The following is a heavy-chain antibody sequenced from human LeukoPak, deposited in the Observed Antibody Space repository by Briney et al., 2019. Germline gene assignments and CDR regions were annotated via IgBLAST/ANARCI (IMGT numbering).Heavy chain of an antibody. CDR2: INHSGST. CDR1: GGSFSGYY. J-gene: IGHJ5*02. Sequence: PSETLSLTCAVYGGSFSGYYWSWIRQPPGKGLEWIGEINHSGSTNYNPSLKSRVTISVDTSKNQFSLKLSSVTAADTAVYYCARAVGYYDFWSGYYGGWFDPWGQGTLVTVSS. D-gene: IGHD3-3*01. CDR3: ARAVGYYDFWSGYYGGWFDP. V-gene: IGHV4-34*01.